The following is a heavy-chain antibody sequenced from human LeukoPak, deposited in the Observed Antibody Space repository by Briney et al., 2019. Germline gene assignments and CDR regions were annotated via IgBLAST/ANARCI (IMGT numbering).Heavy chain of an antibody. J-gene: IGHJ5*02. CDR3: AKGDYYDVLAGGQNWFGL. CDR2: ISYAGGNK. V-gene: IGHV3-30-3*01. Sequence: GGSLRLSCAASGFAFNSYAIHWVRQAPGKGLEWVALISYAGGNKYYADSVRRRCTISRDNSKNTLFLQMNSRRVEDTAVYYCAKGDYYDVLAGGQNWFGLWGQGTRVTVSS. D-gene: IGHD3-9*01. CDR1: GFAFNSYA.